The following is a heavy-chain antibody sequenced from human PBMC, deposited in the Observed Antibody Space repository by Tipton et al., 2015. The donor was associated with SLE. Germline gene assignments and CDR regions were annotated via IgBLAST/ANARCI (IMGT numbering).Heavy chain of an antibody. V-gene: IGHV1-69*05. J-gene: IGHJ4*02. CDR2: TVPTFATA. CDR1: GDTFSDYA. D-gene: IGHD2-15*01. CDR3: AGRYCSDTTCSLDY. Sequence: QLVQSGAEVKKPGSSVKVSCKASGDTFSDYAFSWVRQAPGQGLEWMGGTVPTFATANYAQNFQGRITITTDESTSTVYMEMSSLRSDDTAVYYCAGRYCSDTTCSLDYWGQGTLVTVSS.